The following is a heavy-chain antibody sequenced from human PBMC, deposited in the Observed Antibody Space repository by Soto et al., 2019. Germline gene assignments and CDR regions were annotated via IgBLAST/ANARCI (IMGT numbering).Heavy chain of an antibody. CDR2: IIPIFGTA. Sequence: QVQLVQSGAEVKKPGSSVKVSCKPSGAPFSGYSINWWRQAPGQGLEWMGEIIPIFGTANYAQKFQGRVTITADESTSTAYMELSSLRSEDTAVYYCARDGGRHSGGIDYWGQGTLVTVSS. D-gene: IGHD1-26*01. J-gene: IGHJ4*02. V-gene: IGHV1-69*01. CDR1: GAPFSGYS. CDR3: ARDGGRHSGGIDY.